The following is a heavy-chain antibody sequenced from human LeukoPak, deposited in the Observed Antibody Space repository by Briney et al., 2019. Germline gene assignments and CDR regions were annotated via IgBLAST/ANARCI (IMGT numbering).Heavy chain of an antibody. CDR2: ISAYNGNT. CDR1: GYTFTSYG. Sequence: GASVKVSCKASGYTFTSYGISWVRQAPGQGLEWMGWISAYNGNTNYAQKLQGRVTMTTDTSTSTAYMELRSLRSDDTAVYYCARSDRYSSSWYGLFDYWGQGTLVTVSS. D-gene: IGHD6-13*01. J-gene: IGHJ4*02. CDR3: ARSDRYSSSWYGLFDY. V-gene: IGHV1-18*01.